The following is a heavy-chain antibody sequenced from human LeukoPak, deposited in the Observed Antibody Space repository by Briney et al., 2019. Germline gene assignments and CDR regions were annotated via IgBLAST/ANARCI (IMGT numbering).Heavy chain of an antibody. CDR1: GFTFSDYY. J-gene: IGHJ6*03. Sequence: PGGSLRLSCAAAGFTFSDYYMSWIRQAPGKGLEWVSYISSSGSTIYYADSVKGRFTISRDNAKNSLYLQMNSLRAEDTAVYYCARVGSYSSSFYYYYYMDVWGKGATVTVSS. CDR2: ISSSGSTI. V-gene: IGHV3-11*01. CDR3: ARVGSYSSSFYYYYYMDV. D-gene: IGHD6-6*01.